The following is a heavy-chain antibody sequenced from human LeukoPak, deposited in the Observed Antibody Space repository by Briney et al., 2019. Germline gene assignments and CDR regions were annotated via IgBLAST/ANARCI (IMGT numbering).Heavy chain of an antibody. Sequence: GGSLRLSCATSGFTSSSYWMNWVRQAPGKGLEWVANIKQDGSEKYYVDSVKGRFTISRDNARNSLYLQMNSLRVEDTAVYYCARVPYCSSTSCYFIFQPQGMDVWGQGTTVTVSS. CDR3: ARVPYCSSTSCYFIFQPQGMDV. V-gene: IGHV3-7*01. J-gene: IGHJ6*02. D-gene: IGHD2-2*01. CDR2: IKQDGSEK. CDR1: GFTSSSYW.